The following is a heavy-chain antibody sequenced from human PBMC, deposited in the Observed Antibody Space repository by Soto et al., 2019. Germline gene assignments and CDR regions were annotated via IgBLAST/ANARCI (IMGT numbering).Heavy chain of an antibody. J-gene: IGHJ4*02. CDR3: ARAPLGKWGSHLDY. Sequence: GGSLRLSCAASGFTFSSYSMNWVRQAPGKGLEWVSSISSSSSYIYYADSVKGRFTISRDNAKNPLYLQMNSLRAEDTAVYYCARAPLGKWGSHLDYWGQGTLVTVSS. D-gene: IGHD1-26*01. V-gene: IGHV3-21*01. CDR1: GFTFSSYS. CDR2: ISSSSSYI.